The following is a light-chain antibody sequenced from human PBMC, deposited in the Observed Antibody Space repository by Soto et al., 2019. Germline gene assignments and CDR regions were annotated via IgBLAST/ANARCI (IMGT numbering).Light chain of an antibody. CDR2: EVS. J-gene: IGLJ7*01. CDR3: SSYTSSSTWV. Sequence: QSGLTQPASVSGSPGQSITISCTGTSSDVGGYNYVSWYQQHPGKAPKVMIFEVSDRPSGVSNRFSGSKSGNTASLTISGLQAEDEADYYCSSYTSSSTWVFGGGTQLTVL. CDR1: SSDVGGYNY. V-gene: IGLV2-14*01.